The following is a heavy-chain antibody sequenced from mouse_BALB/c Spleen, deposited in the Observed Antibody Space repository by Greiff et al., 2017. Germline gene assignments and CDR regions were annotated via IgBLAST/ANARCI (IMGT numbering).Heavy chain of an antibody. CDR3: ARSLISYYGSSYGGYAMDY. Sequence: VQLQQSGAELMKPGASVKISCKASGFTFSSYWIEWVKQRPGHGLEWIGEILPGSGSTNYNDKFKGKATFTAETSSNTAYMQLSRLTSEDSAVYYCARSLISYYGSSYGGYAMDYWGQGTSVTVSS. V-gene: IGHV1-9*01. CDR1: GFTFSSYW. J-gene: IGHJ4*01. D-gene: IGHD1-1*01. CDR2: ILPGSGST.